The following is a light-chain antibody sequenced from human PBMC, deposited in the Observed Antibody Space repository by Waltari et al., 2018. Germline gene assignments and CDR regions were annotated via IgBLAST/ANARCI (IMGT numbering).Light chain of an antibody. CDR1: DSDVGAYDF. CDR2: EVS. CDR3: SSYTTSSAPGV. J-gene: IGLJ1*01. V-gene: IGLV2-14*01. Sequence: QSALTQPAPVSGSPGQSITISRSGTDSDVGAYDFVSWYQQHPGKAPHLIIYEVSNRPSGISNRFSASKSGNTASLTISGLQAEDEADYYCSSYTTSSAPGVFGTGTRVTVL.